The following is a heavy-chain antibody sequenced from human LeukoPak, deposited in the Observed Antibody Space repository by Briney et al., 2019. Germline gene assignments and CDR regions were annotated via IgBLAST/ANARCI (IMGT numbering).Heavy chain of an antibody. CDR3: ARDRRIAAAGTGPDY. J-gene: IGHJ4*02. D-gene: IGHD6-13*01. CDR1: GYTFTSYG. V-gene: IGHV1-18*01. Sequence: ASVKVSCKDSGYTFTSYGISWVRQAPGQGLEWMGWISAYNGNTNYAQKLQGRVTMTTDTSTSTAYMELRSLRSDDTAVYYCARDRRIAAAGTGPDYWGQGTLVTVSS. CDR2: ISAYNGNT.